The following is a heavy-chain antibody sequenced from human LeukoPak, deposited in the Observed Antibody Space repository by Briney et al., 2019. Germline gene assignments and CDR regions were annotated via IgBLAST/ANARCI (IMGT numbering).Heavy chain of an antibody. Sequence: ASVKVSCKASGYTFTGYYMHWVRQAPGQGLEWMGRINPNSGGTNYAQKFQGRVTMSRDTSISTAYMELSSLRSEDTAVYYCAREFGYYDILTGYNYYGMDVWGQGTTVTVSS. J-gene: IGHJ6*02. CDR3: AREFGYYDILTGYNYYGMDV. V-gene: IGHV1-2*06. D-gene: IGHD3-9*01. CDR2: INPNSGGT. CDR1: GYTFTGYY.